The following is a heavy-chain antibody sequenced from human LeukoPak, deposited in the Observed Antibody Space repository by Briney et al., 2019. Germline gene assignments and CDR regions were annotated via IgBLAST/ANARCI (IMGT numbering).Heavy chain of an antibody. V-gene: IGHV4-4*08. CDR3: ARDRYWFDP. CDR1: GESFSGYY. J-gene: IGHJ5*02. Sequence: SETLSLTCAVYGESFSGYYWSWIRQPPGKGLEWIGRIYTSGSTNYNPSLKSRVTISVDTSKNQFSLKLSSVTAADTAVYYCARDRYWFDPWGQGTLVTVSS. CDR2: IYTSGST.